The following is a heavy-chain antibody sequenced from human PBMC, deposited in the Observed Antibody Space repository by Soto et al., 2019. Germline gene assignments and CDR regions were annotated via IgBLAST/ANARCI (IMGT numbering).Heavy chain of an antibody. D-gene: IGHD1-26*01. CDR2: IRGSGDRT. J-gene: IGHJ6*03. Sequence: GGSLRLSCAASGFTFSSYAMSWVRQAPGKGLEWVSSIRGSGDRTDDADSVKGRFTISRDNSKNTLYLQMNSLRAEDTAVYYCAKGGGDYYYYYMDVWGKGTTVTVSS. CDR3: AKGGGDYYYYYMDV. V-gene: IGHV3-23*01. CDR1: GFTFSSYA.